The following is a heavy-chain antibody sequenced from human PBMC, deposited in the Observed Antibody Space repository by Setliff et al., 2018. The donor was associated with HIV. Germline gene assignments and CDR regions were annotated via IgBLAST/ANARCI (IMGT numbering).Heavy chain of an antibody. D-gene: IGHD3-22*01. CDR2: INPSGGST. J-gene: IGHJ6*03. CDR1: GYTFTSYY. V-gene: IGHV1-46*01. CDR3: ARDGVRGYDSSGYLFSWVRRFHHDYYYYYMDV. Sequence: ASVKVSCKASGYTFTSYYMHWVRQAPGQGLEWMGIINPSGGSTSYAQKFQGRVTMTRDTSTSTVYMELSSLRSEDTAVYYCARDGVRGYDSSGYLFSWVRRFHHDYYYYYMDVW.